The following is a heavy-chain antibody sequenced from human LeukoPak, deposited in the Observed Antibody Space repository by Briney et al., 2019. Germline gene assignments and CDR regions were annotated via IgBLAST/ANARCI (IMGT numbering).Heavy chain of an antibody. Sequence: SETLSLTCTVSGGSISSSSYYWGWIRQPPGKGLEWIGYIYYSGSTNYNPSLKSRVTISVDTSKNQFSLKLSSVTAADTAVYYCARATRAGVRGVFEPWGQGTLVTVSS. CDR1: GGSISSSSYY. CDR2: IYYSGST. V-gene: IGHV4-61*05. D-gene: IGHD3-10*01. CDR3: ARATRAGVRGVFEP. J-gene: IGHJ5*02.